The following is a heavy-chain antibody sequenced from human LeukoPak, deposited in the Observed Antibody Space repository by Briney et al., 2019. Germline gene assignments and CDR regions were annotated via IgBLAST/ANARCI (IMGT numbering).Heavy chain of an antibody. CDR1: GGSISSYY. D-gene: IGHD6-6*01. CDR3: ARDRGSSSVGFDY. J-gene: IGHJ4*02. CDR2: IYYSGST. Sequence: SETLSLTCTVSGGSISSYYWSWIRQPPGKGLEWIGYIYYSGSTNYNPSLKSRVTISVDTSKNQFSLKLGSVTAADTAVYYCARDRGSSSVGFDYWGQGTLVTVSS. V-gene: IGHV4-59*01.